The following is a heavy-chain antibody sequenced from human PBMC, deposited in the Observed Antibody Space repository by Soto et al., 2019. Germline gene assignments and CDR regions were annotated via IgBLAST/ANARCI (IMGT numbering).Heavy chain of an antibody. D-gene: IGHD6-19*01. J-gene: IGHJ4*02. CDR3: AKGISGWCFHY. CDR1: GFTFSSYA. Sequence: QLLESGGGLLQPGGSLRLSCAASGFTFSSYAMSWVRQAPGKGLEWVSGVSGSGGSTNYADSVKGRFTISRDNSKNTIYLHMDSLRAEDTAVYHCAKGISGWCFHYWGRGTLVTVSS. CDR2: VSGSGGST. V-gene: IGHV3-23*01.